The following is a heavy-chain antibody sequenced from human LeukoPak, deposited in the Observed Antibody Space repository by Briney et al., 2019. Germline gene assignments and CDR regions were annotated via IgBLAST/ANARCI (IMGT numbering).Heavy chain of an antibody. V-gene: IGHV3-48*01. D-gene: IGHD3-10*01. Sequence: PGGSLRLSRAASGFTFSSYSMNWVRQAPGKGLEWVSYISSSSSTIYYADSVKGRFTISRDNSKNTLFLQMNSLRAEDTAVYYCAKNLYYYGSGSYLGGVDYWGQGTLVTVSS. CDR2: ISSSSSTI. CDR1: GFTFSSYS. CDR3: AKNLYYYGSGSYLGGVDY. J-gene: IGHJ4*02.